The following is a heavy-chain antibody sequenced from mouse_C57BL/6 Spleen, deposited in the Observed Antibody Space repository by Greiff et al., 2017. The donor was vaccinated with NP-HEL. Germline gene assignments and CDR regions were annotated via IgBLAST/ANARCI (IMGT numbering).Heavy chain of an antibody. V-gene: IGHV2-6-1*01. J-gene: IGHJ4*01. D-gene: IGHD2-4*01. CDR2: IWSDGST. Sequence: QVQLKESGPGLVAPSQSLSITCTVSGFSLTSYGVHWVRQPPGKGLEWLVVIWSDGSTTYNSALKSRLSISKDNSKSQVFLKMNSLQTDDTAMYYCARHGDKDYDGDYAMDYWGQGTSVTVSS. CDR3: ARHGDKDYDGDYAMDY. CDR1: GFSLTSYG.